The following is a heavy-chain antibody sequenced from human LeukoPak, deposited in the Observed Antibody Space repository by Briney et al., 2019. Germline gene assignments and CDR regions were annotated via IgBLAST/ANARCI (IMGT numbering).Heavy chain of an antibody. J-gene: IGHJ6*02. Sequence: SETLSLTCPVSGGSISSFYWSCIRQPPGKGLEWIGYIYYSGSTNYNPSLKSRVTISVDTSKNQFSLKLSSVTAADTAVYYCASLYYGFWSGYSTGSPRSAYYYGMDVWGQGTTVTVSS. CDR2: IYYSGST. CDR3: ASLYYGFWSGYSTGSPRSAYYYGMDV. CDR1: GGSISSFY. D-gene: IGHD3-3*01. V-gene: IGHV4-59*08.